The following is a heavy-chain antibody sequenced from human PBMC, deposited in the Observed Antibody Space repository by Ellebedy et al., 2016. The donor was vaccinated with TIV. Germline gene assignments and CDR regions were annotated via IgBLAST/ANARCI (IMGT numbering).Heavy chain of an antibody. CDR2: INHSGST. D-gene: IGHD3-9*01. CDR3: ARGGGHYDILTGYYNY. Sequence: SETLSLXCAVYGGSFSGYYWSWIRQPPGKGLEWIGEINHSGSTNYNPSLKSRVTISVDTSKNQFSLKLSSVTAADTAVYYCARGGGHYDILTGYYNYWGQGTLVTVSS. J-gene: IGHJ4*02. CDR1: GGSFSGYY. V-gene: IGHV4-34*01.